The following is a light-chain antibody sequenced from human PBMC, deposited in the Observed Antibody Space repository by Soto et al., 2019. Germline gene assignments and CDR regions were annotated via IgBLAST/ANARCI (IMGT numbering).Light chain of an antibody. CDR3: CSFVDSDTVL. Sequence: QPVLTQPRSVSGSPGQSVTISCTGTSSDVGSYKYVSWYQHHPGKAPKLMIFDVNKRPSGVPDRFSGSNSGNAASLTISGLQPEDEADYFCCSFVDSDTVLFGGGTKLTVL. CDR2: DVN. V-gene: IGLV2-11*01. CDR1: SSDVGSYKY. J-gene: IGLJ3*02.